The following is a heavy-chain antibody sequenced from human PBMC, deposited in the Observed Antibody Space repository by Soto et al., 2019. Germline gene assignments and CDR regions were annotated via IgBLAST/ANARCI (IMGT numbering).Heavy chain of an antibody. D-gene: IGHD6-13*01. V-gene: IGHV4-59*01. Sequence: SETLSLTCTVSGGSISTYYWNWIRQPPGKGLEWIGYIYYSGSTNYNPSLKSRVTISVDTSKNQFSLKLSSVTAADTAMYYCAIEGRSSNKIDYWGHGTLLTVSS. CDR2: IYYSGST. J-gene: IGHJ4*01. CDR1: GGSISTYY. CDR3: AIEGRSSNKIDY.